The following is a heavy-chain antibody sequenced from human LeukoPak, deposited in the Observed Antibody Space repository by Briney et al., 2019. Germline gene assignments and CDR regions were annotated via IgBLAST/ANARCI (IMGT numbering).Heavy chain of an antibody. CDR3: AKDPPWVISSGYSYFDY. CDR1: RFTFSAYA. Sequence: PGGSLRLSCAASRFTFSAYAMSWVRQAPGKGLEWVSGISNSGGSAYYADSVKGRFTISRDNSKNTLYLQINSLRAEDTAVYYCAKDPPWVISSGYSYFDYWGQGTLVTVSS. D-gene: IGHD3-22*01. V-gene: IGHV3-23*01. J-gene: IGHJ4*02. CDR2: ISNSGGSA.